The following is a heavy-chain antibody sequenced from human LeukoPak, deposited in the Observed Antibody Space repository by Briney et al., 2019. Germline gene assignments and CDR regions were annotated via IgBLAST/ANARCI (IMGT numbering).Heavy chain of an antibody. J-gene: IGHJ4*02. CDR2: ISGSGGST. Sequence: PGGSLRLSCAASGFTFHSYAMSWVRQAPGKGLEWVSAISGSGGSTYYADSVKGRFTMSRDNSKDTLYLQMNSLRAEDTAVYYCAKDVVGATMNYFDYWGQGTLVTVSS. V-gene: IGHV3-23*01. CDR1: GFTFHSYA. CDR3: AKDVVGATMNYFDY. D-gene: IGHD1-26*01.